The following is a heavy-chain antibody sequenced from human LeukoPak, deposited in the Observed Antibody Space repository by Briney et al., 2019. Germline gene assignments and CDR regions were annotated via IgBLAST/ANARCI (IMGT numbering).Heavy chain of an antibody. V-gene: IGHV1-3*01. CDR1: GYTFTSYA. D-gene: IGHD3-22*01. Sequence: ASVKVSCKASGYTFTSYAMHWVRQAPGRRLEWMGWINAGNGNTKYSQKFQGRVTITRDTSASTAYMELSSLRSEDTAVYYCARGRLYDSSGYYYDSFDYWGQGTLVTVSS. CDR2: INAGNGNT. J-gene: IGHJ4*02. CDR3: ARGRLYDSSGYYYDSFDY.